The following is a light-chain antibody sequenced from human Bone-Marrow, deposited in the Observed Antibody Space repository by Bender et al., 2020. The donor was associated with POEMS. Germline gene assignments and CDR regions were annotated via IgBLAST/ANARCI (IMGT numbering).Light chain of an antibody. Sequence: QSALTQSASVSGSPGHSINISCTASTGDTDSHNLVSWYQQQSGKAPKLIIYEGTRRPSGVSPRFSGSKSGNTASLTISGLQIEDEGDYYCCSSTQSDGFVFGSGTEVTVL. V-gene: IGLV2-23*01. CDR2: EGT. CDR1: TGDTDSHNL. CDR3: CSSTQSDGFV. J-gene: IGLJ1*01.